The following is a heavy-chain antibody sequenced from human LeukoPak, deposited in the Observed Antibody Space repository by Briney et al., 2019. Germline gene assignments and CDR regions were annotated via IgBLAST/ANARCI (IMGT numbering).Heavy chain of an antibody. D-gene: IGHD3-10*01. J-gene: IGHJ6*03. CDR3: ARGGWNYGSGSYYNGPPYYYYYYMDV. V-gene: IGHV4-59*01. CDR1: GGSISSYY. CDR2: IYYSGST. Sequence: PSETLSFTCTVSGGSISSYYWSWIRQPPGKGLEWIGYIYYSGSTNYNPSLKSRVTISVDTSKNQFSLKLSSVTAADTAVYYCARGGWNYGSGSYYNGPPYYYYYYMDVWGKGTTVTISS.